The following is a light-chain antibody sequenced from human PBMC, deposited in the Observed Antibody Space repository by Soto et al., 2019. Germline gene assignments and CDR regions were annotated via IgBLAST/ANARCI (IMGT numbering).Light chain of an antibody. CDR2: SVS. J-gene: IGLJ1*01. CDR3: ISYTTSSTYV. CDR1: SSDVGGHNF. Sequence: QSVLTQPASVSGSPGQSITISCTGTSSDVGGHNFVSWYQHHPGKAPKLMIFSVSNRPPGVSNRFSGSKSGNTASLTISGLQAEDEADYYCISYTTSSTYVFGSGTSSPS. V-gene: IGLV2-14*01.